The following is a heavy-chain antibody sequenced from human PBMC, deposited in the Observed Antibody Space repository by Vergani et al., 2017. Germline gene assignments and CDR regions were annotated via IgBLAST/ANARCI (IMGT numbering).Heavy chain of an antibody. J-gene: IGHJ4*02. Sequence: EVQLLQSEGAVVQPGGSLRLSCVASGFTFSSHAMSWVRQGHGQGLEWVSSIKNTGDGTHYADSVKGRFTISRNSSKNTLYVQMNSLRVEDTAVYYCGRGSDNYNWGQGTLVTVSS. V-gene: IGHV3-23*01. CDR1: GFTFSSHA. D-gene: IGHD1-1*01. CDR2: IKNTGDGT. CDR3: GRGSDNYN.